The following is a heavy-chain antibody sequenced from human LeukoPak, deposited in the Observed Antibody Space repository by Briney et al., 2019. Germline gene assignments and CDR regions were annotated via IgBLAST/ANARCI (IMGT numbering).Heavy chain of an antibody. CDR1: GGSISSYY. J-gene: IGHJ4*02. V-gene: IGHV4-59*08. Sequence: SETLSLTCTVSGGSISSYYWSWIRQPPGKGLEWIGYIYYSGSTNYNPSLKSRVTISVDTSKNQFSLKLSSVTAADTAMYYCARGGWELLYWGQGTLVTVSS. D-gene: IGHD1-26*01. CDR2: IYYSGST. CDR3: ARGGWELLY.